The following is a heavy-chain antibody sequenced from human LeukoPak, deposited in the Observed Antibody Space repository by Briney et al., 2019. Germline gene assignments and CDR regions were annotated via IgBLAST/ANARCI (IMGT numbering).Heavy chain of an antibody. V-gene: IGHV3-48*01. CDR2: ISSSSSTI. D-gene: IGHD4-17*01. Sequence: GGSLRLSCAASGFTFSSYSMNWVRQAPGKGLEWVSYISSSSSTIYYADSVKGRFTISRDNAKNSLYLQMNSLRPEDTAVYYCARALATVTTWFDPWGQGTLVTVSS. CDR3: ARALATVTTWFDP. CDR1: GFTFSSYS. J-gene: IGHJ5*02.